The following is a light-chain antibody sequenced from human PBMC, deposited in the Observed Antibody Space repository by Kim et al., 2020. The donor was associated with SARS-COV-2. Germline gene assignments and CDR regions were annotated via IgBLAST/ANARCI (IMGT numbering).Light chain of an antibody. CDR3: QQYSTYKT. CDR2: QAS. Sequence: DIQMTQSPSTLSAFVGDRVNITCRASQSITRWLAWYQQKPGKAPKLLIYQASNLENGVPSRFSGCGSGTEFTLIISSLQPDDFATYYCQQYSTYKTFGQGTKVDIK. V-gene: IGKV1-5*03. CDR1: QSITRW. J-gene: IGKJ1*01.